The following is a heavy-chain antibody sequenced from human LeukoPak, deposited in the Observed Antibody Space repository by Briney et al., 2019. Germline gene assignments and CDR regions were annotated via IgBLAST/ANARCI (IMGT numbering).Heavy chain of an antibody. CDR1: GFTFSYNG. CDR3: AREPTYTSSWYTSCDY. Sequence: GGSLRLSCVASGFTFSYNGMHWVRQAPGKGLEWVAFIRYDGSNKYYADSVKDRFTISRDNSKNTLYLQMNSLRDEDTAVYYCAREPTYTSSWYTSCDYWGQGTLVTVSS. CDR2: IRYDGSNK. D-gene: IGHD6-13*01. J-gene: IGHJ4*02. V-gene: IGHV3-30*02.